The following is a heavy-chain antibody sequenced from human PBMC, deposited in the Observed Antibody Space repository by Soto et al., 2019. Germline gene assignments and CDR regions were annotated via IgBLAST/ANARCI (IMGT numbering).Heavy chain of an antibody. CDR3: AKDRGFSCTSCSYYMDV. Sequence: GGSLRLSCAASGFTFSSYAMSWVRQAPGKGLEWVSAISGSGGSTYYADSVKGRFTISRDNSKNTLYLQMNSLRAEDTAVYYCAKDRGFSCTSCSYYMDVWGKGTTVTVSS. D-gene: IGHD2-2*01. V-gene: IGHV3-23*01. CDR2: ISGSGGST. J-gene: IGHJ6*03. CDR1: GFTFSSYA.